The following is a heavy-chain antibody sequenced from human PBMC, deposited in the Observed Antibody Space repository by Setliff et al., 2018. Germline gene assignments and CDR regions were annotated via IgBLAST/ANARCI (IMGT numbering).Heavy chain of an antibody. J-gene: IGHJ5*02. Sequence: ASETLSLTCTVSGGSNSSYYWSWIRQPAGKGLEWIGRIYTSGSTNYNPSLKSRVTMSVDTSKNQFSLKLSSVTAADTAVYYCARSYYNFWSGYYRVNWFDPWGQGTLVTVSS. CDR2: IYTSGST. CDR3: ARSYYNFWSGYYRVNWFDP. D-gene: IGHD3-3*01. CDR1: GGSNSSYY. V-gene: IGHV4-4*07.